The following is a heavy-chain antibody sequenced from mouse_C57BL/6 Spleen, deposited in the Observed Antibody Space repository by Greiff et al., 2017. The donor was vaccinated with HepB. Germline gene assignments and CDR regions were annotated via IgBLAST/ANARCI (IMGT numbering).Heavy chain of an antibody. CDR2: IYPGDGDT. J-gene: IGHJ4*01. D-gene: IGHD1-1*01. CDR1: GYAFSSSW. Sequence: VKLQESGPELVKPGASVKISCKASGYAFSSSWMNWVKQRPGKGLEWIGRIYPGDGDTNYNGKFKGKATLTADKSSSTAYMQLSSLTSEDSAVYFCARSYYGTYAMDYWGQGTSVTVSS. CDR3: ARSYYGTYAMDY. V-gene: IGHV1-82*01.